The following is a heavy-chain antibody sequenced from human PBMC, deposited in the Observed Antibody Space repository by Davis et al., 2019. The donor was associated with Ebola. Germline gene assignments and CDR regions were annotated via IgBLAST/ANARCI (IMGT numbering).Heavy chain of an antibody. J-gene: IGHJ6*02. CDR1: GYTFTSYA. CDR3: ARDGLVGATDYYGMDV. Sequence: ASVKVSCKASGYTFTSYAMHWVRQAPGQRLEWMGWSNAGNGNTKYSQEFQGRVTITRDTSASTAYMELSSLRSEDTAVYYCARDGLVGATDYYGMDVWGQGTTVTVSS. CDR2: SNAGNGNT. V-gene: IGHV1-3*02. D-gene: IGHD1-26*01.